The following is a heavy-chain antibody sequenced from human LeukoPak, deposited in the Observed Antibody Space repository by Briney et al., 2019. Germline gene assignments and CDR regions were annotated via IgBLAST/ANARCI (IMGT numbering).Heavy chain of an antibody. CDR1: GGTFSSYA. CDR2: IIPIFGTA. J-gene: IGHJ6*04. CDR3: ATTGTTRASVYYYGMDV. V-gene: IGHV1-69*13. Sequence: ASVKVSCKASGGTFSSYAISWVRQAPGQGLEWMGGIIPIFGTANYAQKFQGRVTITADESTSTAYMGLSSLRSEDTAAYYCATTGTTRASVYYYGMDVWGKGTTVTVSS. D-gene: IGHD1-1*01.